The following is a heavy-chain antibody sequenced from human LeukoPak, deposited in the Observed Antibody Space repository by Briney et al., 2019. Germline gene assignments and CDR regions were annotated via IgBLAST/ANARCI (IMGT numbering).Heavy chain of an antibody. Sequence: GGSLRLSCAASGFTFSSYGMHWVRQAPGKGLEWAAVISYDGSNKYYADSVKGRFTISRDNSKNTLYLQMNSLRAEDTAVYYCAKDQGYSSGWYYYYYGMDVWGQGTLVTVSS. CDR1: GFTFSSYG. CDR3: AKDQGYSSGWYYYYYGMDV. D-gene: IGHD6-19*01. V-gene: IGHV3-30*18. J-gene: IGHJ6*02. CDR2: ISYDGSNK.